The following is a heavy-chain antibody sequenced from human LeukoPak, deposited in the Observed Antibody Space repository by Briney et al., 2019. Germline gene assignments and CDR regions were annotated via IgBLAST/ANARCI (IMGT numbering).Heavy chain of an antibody. CDR3: VRAGSGWYD. CDR2: ITSSGSTK. Sequence: PGGPLRLSCTASGFTFSSYEMNWVRQAPGKGLEWVSYITSSGSTKYYADSVKGRFTISRDNAKNSLFLQMNSLRAEDTAVYYCVRAGSGWYDWGQGTLVTVSS. D-gene: IGHD6-19*01. CDR1: GFTFSSYE. J-gene: IGHJ4*02. V-gene: IGHV3-48*03.